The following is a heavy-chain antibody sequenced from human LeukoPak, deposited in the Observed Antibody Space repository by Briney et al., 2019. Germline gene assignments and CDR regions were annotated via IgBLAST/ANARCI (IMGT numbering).Heavy chain of an antibody. V-gene: IGHV1-8*01. CDR1: GFTLTNFD. CDR2: MNSNTGNT. CDR3: ARGRRGSSGPWSWYLDL. D-gene: IGHD3-22*01. J-gene: IGHJ2*01. Sequence: ASVKVSCKASGFTLTNFDINWVRQATGQGLEWMGWMNSNTGNTGYAQEFQGTVTMTRDTSIGTAYMELTNLRSEDTAVYYCARGRRGSSGPWSWYLDLWGRGTLVTASS.